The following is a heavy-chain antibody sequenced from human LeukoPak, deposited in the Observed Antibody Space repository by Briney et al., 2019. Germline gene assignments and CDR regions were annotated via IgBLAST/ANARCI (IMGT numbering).Heavy chain of an antibody. J-gene: IGHJ6*02. CDR2: ISYDGSNK. CDR1: GFTFSSYG. D-gene: IGHD6-13*01. V-gene: IGHV3-30*18. CDR3: AKDITQYSSSWYYYYYYGMDV. Sequence: SLXLSCAASGFTFSSYGMHWVRQAPGKGLEWVAVISYDGSNKYYADSVKGRFTISRDNSKNTLYLQMNSLRAEDTAVYYCAKDITQYSSSWYYYYYYGMDVWGQGTTVTVSS.